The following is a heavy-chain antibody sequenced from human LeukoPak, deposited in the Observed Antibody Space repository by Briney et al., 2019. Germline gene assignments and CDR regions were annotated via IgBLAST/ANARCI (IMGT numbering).Heavy chain of an antibody. CDR1: GGSISSYY. Sequence: SETLSLTCTVSGGSISSYYWSWIRQPPGKGLEWIGYFYYSGSTNYNPSLKSRVTISVDTSKNQFSLKLSSVTAADTAVYYCARGTGTYAFDYWGQGTLVTVSS. D-gene: IGHD1-1*01. CDR3: ARGTGTYAFDY. V-gene: IGHV4-59*08. CDR2: FYYSGST. J-gene: IGHJ4*02.